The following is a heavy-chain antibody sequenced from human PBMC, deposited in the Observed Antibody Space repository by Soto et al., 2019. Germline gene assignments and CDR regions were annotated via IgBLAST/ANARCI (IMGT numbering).Heavy chain of an antibody. D-gene: IGHD3-3*01. CDR1: GFTFSSYS. J-gene: IGHJ4*02. Sequence: ESGGGLVQPGGSLRLSCAASGFTFSSYSMNWVRQAPGKGLEWVSYISSSGSTIYYADSVKGRFTISRDNAKNSLYLQMNSLRAEDTAVYYCARDNRFLEWSTDYWGQGTLVTVSS. CDR3: ARDNRFLEWSTDY. CDR2: ISSSGSTI. V-gene: IGHV3-48*04.